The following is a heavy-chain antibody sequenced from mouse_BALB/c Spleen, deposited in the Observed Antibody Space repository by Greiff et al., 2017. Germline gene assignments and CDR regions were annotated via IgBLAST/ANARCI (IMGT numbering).Heavy chain of an antibody. J-gene: IGHJ4*01. CDR2: ISSGSSTI. CDR1: GFTFSSFG. V-gene: IGHV5-17*02. D-gene: IGHD1-1*01. CDR3: ARSTTVVAKRGYYAMDY. Sequence: EVKLVESGGGLVQPGGSRKLSCAASGFTFSSFGMHWVRQAPEKGLEWVAYISSGSSTIYYADTVKGRFTISRDNPKNTLFLQMTSLRSEDTAMYYCARSTTVVAKRGYYAMDYWGQGTSVTVSS.